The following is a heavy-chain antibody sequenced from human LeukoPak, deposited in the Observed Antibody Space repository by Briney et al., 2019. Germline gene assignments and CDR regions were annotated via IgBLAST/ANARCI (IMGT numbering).Heavy chain of an antibody. CDR2: ICSSDSTI. J-gene: IGHJ6*03. D-gene: IGHD2-15*01. Sequence: GGSLRLSCAASGFTLSDYYMSWLRQAPGKGLEWVSYICSSDSTIYYAASVKGRFTISRDNAKNSLYLQINSLRAEDTAVYYCARLVVVAATGGYYMDVGGKGTTVTVSS. CDR1: GFTLSDYY. CDR3: ARLVVVAATGGYYMDV. V-gene: IGHV3-11*01.